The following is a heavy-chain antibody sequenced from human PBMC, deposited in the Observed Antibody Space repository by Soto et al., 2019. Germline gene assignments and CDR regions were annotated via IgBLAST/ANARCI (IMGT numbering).Heavy chain of an antibody. CDR3: ARGHHSMDV. CDR2: INPSGSNT. J-gene: IGHJ6*02. CDR1: GFTFSDHY. V-gene: IGHV3-11*06. Sequence: QVQLVESGGGLAKPGGSLRLSCAASGFTFSDHYMSWIRQAPGKGLEWISYINPSGSNTDYADSVKGRFTISRDNAENSLYLQMNSLXXXXTALYYCARGHHSMDVWGQGATVXVXS.